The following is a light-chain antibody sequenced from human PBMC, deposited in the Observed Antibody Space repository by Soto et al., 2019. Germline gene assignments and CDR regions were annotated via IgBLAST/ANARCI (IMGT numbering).Light chain of an antibody. CDR1: QGIRND. J-gene: IGKJ1*01. Sequence: DTQMTQSPSTLSASVGDRVTIACRASQGIRNDLGWYQQKPGKAPKLLIYAASSLQSGVPSRFSGSGSGTDFTLTISSLQPEDVATYYCQQLNSYSWTFGQGTKVDI. V-gene: IGKV1-17*01. CDR2: AAS. CDR3: QQLNSYSWT.